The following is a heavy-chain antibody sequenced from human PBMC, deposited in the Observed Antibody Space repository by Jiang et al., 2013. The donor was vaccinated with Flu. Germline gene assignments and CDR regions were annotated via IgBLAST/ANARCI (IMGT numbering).Heavy chain of an antibody. CDR3: ARGHDPNYFDY. D-gene: IGHD1-1*01. J-gene: IGHJ4*02. CDR1: GDSVSGNSIA. V-gene: IGHV6-1*01. CDR2: TYYRSKWYN. Sequence: SQTLSLTCVIFGDSVSGNSIAWNWIRQSPSRGLEWLGRTYYRSKWYNDYAVSVKSRMTFNADTFKNQLFLQLSSVTPEDTAMYYCARGHDPNYFDYWGQGTLVTVSS.